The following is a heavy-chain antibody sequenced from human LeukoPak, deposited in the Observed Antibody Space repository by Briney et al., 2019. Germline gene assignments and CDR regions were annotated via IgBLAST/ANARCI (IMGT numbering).Heavy chain of an antibody. D-gene: IGHD5-24*01. V-gene: IGHV5-51*01. Sequence: GESLKISCKGSRYSFTSYWIAWVRQMPGKGLEWMGMINPEDSDTRYSPSFQGQVTISADKSINSAYIQWSSLKASDTAMYYCARRDGYGAYDIWGQGTMVTVSS. J-gene: IGHJ3*02. CDR3: ARRDGYGAYDI. CDR1: RYSFTSYW. CDR2: INPEDSDT.